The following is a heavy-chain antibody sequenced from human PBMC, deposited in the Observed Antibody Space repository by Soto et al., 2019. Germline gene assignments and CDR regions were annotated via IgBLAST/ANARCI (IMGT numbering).Heavy chain of an antibody. J-gene: IGHJ5*02. Sequence: SSETLSLTCAVYGGSFSGYYWSWIRQPPGKGLEWIGEINHSGSTNYNPSLKSRVTISVDTSKNQFSLKLSSVTAADTAVYYCARGLEYYDILTGYYTVYWFDPWGQETLVTVS. CDR2: INHSGST. D-gene: IGHD3-9*01. CDR1: GGSFSGYY. V-gene: IGHV4-34*01. CDR3: ARGLEYYDILTGYYTVYWFDP.